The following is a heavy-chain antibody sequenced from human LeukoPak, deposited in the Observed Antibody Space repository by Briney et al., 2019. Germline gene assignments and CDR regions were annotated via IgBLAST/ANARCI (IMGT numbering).Heavy chain of an antibody. D-gene: IGHD2-8*01. CDR1: GYTFTSYD. CDR3: AREWSLATDYYYGMDV. J-gene: IGHJ6*02. CDR2: MNPNSGNT. Sequence: ASVKVSCKASGYTFTSYDINWVRQATGQGLEWMGWMNPNSGNTGYAQKFQGRVTMTRNTSISTAYMELSSLRSEDTAVYYCAREWSLATDYYYGMDVWGQGTTVTVSS. V-gene: IGHV1-8*01.